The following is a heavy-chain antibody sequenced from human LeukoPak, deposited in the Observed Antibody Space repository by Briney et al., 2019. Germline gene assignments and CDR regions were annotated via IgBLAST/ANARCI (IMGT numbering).Heavy chain of an antibody. D-gene: IGHD3-9*01. Sequence: GGSLRLSCAASGFTFSSYAMYWVRQAPGKGLEWVSYISSSSSTIYYADSVKGRFTISRDNAKNSLYLQMNSLRAEDTAVYYCARDSKPTTVIITPIDYWGQGTLVTVSS. V-gene: IGHV3-48*01. J-gene: IGHJ4*02. CDR2: ISSSSSTI. CDR3: ARDSKPTTVIITPIDY. CDR1: GFTFSSYA.